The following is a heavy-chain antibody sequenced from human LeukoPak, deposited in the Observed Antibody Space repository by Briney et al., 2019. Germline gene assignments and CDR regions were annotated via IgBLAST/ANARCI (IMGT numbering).Heavy chain of an antibody. CDR2: NNPDSGGR. J-gene: IGHJ6*02. D-gene: IGHD2/OR15-2a*01. Sequence: ASVKVSCKASGYTFTGYYLHWVRRAPGQGLEWMGWNNPDSGGRNYAQKFKGRVTMTRDTSISTAYLELSGLRSDDTAVYYCARDPIVQAGYYYGMDVWGQGTTVTVSS. CDR1: GYTFTGYY. V-gene: IGHV1-2*02. CDR3: ARDPIVQAGYYYGMDV.